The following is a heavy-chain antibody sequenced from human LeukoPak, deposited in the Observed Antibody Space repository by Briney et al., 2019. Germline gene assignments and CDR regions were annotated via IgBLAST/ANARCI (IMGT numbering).Heavy chain of an antibody. J-gene: IGHJ6*03. CDR3: ARGGGYGPNYYYYYYMDV. V-gene: IGHV1-46*01. Sequence: ASVKVSCKASGYIFASYFMHWVRQAPGQGLEWMGLINPSGGSTRYAQKFQGRVTMTRDMSTSTVYMELSSLRSEDTAVYYCARGGGYGPNYYYYYYMDVWGKGTTVTVSS. CDR1: GYIFASYF. CDR2: INPSGGST. D-gene: IGHD5-18*01.